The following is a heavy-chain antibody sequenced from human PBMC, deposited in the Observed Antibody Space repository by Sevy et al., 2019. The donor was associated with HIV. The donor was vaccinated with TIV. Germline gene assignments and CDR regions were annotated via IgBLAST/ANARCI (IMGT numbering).Heavy chain of an antibody. V-gene: IGHV3-53*01. J-gene: IGHJ6*02. CDR1: GFTVSDNH. Sequence: GGSLRLSCAASGFTVSDNHMNWVRQAPGKGLEWVSVIYSSDRTDYADSVKGRFTVSRDNSKNTLYLQMNSLRAEDTAVYYCARDRVTYYYDSSGYYTSGYGMDVWGQGITVTVSS. CDR3: ARDRVTYYYDSSGYYTSGYGMDV. D-gene: IGHD3-22*01. CDR2: IYSSDRT.